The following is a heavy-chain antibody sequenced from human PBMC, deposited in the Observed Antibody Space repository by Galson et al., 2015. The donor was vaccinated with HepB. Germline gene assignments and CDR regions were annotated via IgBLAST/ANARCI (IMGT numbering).Heavy chain of an antibody. CDR1: GFSFGSEW. Sequence: SLRLSCATSGFSFGSEWMAWVRQAPGKGLEWVANIRGDGSMTFYVGSVRGRFTISRDNAKNSVYLQMNRLRVEDTAVYYCASSRDSPGNYWGQGTLVTVSS. V-gene: IGHV3-7*01. J-gene: IGHJ4*02. D-gene: IGHD3-10*01. CDR3: ASSRDSPGNY. CDR2: IRGDGSMT.